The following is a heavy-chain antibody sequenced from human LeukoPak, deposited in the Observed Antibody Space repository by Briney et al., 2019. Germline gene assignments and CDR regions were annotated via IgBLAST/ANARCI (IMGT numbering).Heavy chain of an antibody. CDR3: ARSYCSSTSCYVLWGNWFDP. D-gene: IGHD2-2*01. CDR2: IYPGESDT. Sequence: GGALQISWKGSGYHFTSYWIGWGRQVPGKGLEGMGIIYPGESDTRYSPSFQGQVTISADKSISTAYLQWSSLKASDTAMYYCARSYCSSTSCYVLWGNWFDPWGQGTLVTVSS. J-gene: IGHJ5*02. CDR1: GYHFTSYW. V-gene: IGHV5-51*01.